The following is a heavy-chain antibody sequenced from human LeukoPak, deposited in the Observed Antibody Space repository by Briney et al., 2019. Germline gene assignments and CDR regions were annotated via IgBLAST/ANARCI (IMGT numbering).Heavy chain of an antibody. Sequence: GGSLRLSCAASGYTFSSYSMNWVRQAPGKGLEWVSSISSSSNYIYYADSVKGRFTISRDNAKNSLYLQMNSLRAEDTAVYYCARAGPLPRRVPAATRFGRGYYMDVWGKGTTVTVSS. CDR3: ARAGPLPRRVPAATRFGRGYYMDV. J-gene: IGHJ6*03. D-gene: IGHD2-2*01. CDR2: ISSSSNYI. V-gene: IGHV3-21*01. CDR1: GYTFSSYS.